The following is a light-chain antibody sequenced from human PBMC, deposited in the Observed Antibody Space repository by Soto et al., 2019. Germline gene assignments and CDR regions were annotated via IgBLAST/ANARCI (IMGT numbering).Light chain of an antibody. Sequence: QSALTQPASVSGSPGQSIAISCTGTSSDVGGYNYVSWYQQHPGKAPKLMIYDVNNRPSGVSNRFSGSKSGNTASLTISGLQAEDEADYHCSSYTCSSTYVVFGGGTKLTVL. J-gene: IGLJ2*01. V-gene: IGLV2-14*03. CDR1: SSDVGGYNY. CDR3: SSYTCSSTYVV. CDR2: DVN.